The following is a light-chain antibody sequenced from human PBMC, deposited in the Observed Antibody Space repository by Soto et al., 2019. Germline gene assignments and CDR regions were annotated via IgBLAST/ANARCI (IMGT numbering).Light chain of an antibody. Sequence: EVVMTQSPATLSLSPGDRATLSCRASQSVHNNLAWYQQKPAQAPRLLIFDTSTRTTDIPISFIAGGSWTEFTLTISSLQSEDYAVYYCQQYESWPLTFGGGTKVEIK. V-gene: IGKV3-15*01. CDR2: DTS. J-gene: IGKJ4*01. CDR3: QQYESWPLT. CDR1: QSVHNN.